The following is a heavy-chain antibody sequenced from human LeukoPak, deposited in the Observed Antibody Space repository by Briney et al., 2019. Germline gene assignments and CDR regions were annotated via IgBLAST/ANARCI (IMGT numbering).Heavy chain of an antibody. Sequence: GGSLRLSCAASGFTFDDYGMSWVRQAPGKGLEWVANINQYGTEKYYLDSVKGRFTVSRDNAKNSLSLQMNSLRVEDTAVYYCAKLAKYFYGSETYYFFEHWGQGTPVTASS. CDR1: GFTFDDYG. J-gene: IGHJ4*02. V-gene: IGHV3-7*01. CDR2: INQYGTEK. D-gene: IGHD3-10*01. CDR3: AKLAKYFYGSETYYFFEH.